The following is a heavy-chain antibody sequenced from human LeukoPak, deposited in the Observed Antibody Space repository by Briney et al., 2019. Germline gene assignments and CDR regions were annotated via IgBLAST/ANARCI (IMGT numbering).Heavy chain of an antibody. Sequence: GGSLRLSCAASGFTFDDYNMHWVRQAPGKGLEWVSLISWDGGSTYYADSVKGRFTISRDNSKNSLYLQMNSLRTEDTALYYCAKDVDRSGYDSPAFDYWGQGTLVTVSS. CDR3: AKDVDRSGYDSPAFDY. CDR2: ISWDGGST. J-gene: IGHJ4*02. CDR1: GFTFDDYN. D-gene: IGHD5-12*01. V-gene: IGHV3-43*01.